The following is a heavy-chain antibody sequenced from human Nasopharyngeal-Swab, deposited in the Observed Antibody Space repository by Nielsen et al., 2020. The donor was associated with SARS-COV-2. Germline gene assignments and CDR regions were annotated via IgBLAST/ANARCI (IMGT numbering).Heavy chain of an antibody. V-gene: IGHV3-23*01. CDR3: AKSGAVATPIDY. Sequence: GGSLRLSCAASGFTVSSNYMSWVRQAPGKGLEWVSAISGSGGSTYYADSVKGRFTISRDNSKNTLYLQMNSLRAEDTAVYYCAKSGAVATPIDYWGQGTLVTVSS. D-gene: IGHD5-12*01. CDR1: GFTVSSNY. CDR2: ISGSGGST. J-gene: IGHJ4*02.